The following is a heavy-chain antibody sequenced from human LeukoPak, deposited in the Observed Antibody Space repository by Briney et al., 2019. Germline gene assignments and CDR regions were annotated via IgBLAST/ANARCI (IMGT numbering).Heavy chain of an antibody. CDR3: AREEGPFDY. CDR2: IRYDGSNK. Sequence: RSLSLSCAASGFTFSSYGMHWVRQAPGKGLEWVAVIRYDGSNKYYADSVKGRFTISRDNSKNTLYLQMNSLRAEDTAVYYCAREEGPFDYWGQGTLVTVSS. CDR1: GFTFSSYG. V-gene: IGHV3-33*01. J-gene: IGHJ4*02.